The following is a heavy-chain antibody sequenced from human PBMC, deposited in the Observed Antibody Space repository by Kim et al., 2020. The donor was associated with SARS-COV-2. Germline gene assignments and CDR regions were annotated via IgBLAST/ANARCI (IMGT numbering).Heavy chain of an antibody. CDR2: ISGSGKTT. CDR1: GFTFSDYE. D-gene: IGHD3-3*01. CDR3: TRDIQMTRAIFPYFYGMAV. J-gene: IGHJ6*02. Sequence: GGSLRLSCVASGFTFSDYEMNWVRQSPGMGLEWVSFISGSGKTTHYADSAKGRFTISRDNAKNSLYLELNTLRAEDTAVYYCTRDIQMTRAIFPYFYGMAVWGQGTTVIVSS. V-gene: IGHV3-48*03.